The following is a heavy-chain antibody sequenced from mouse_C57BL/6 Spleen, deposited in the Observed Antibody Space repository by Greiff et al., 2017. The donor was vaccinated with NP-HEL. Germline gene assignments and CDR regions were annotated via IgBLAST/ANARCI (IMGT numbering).Heavy chain of an antibody. CDR1: GYSITSGYY. V-gene: IGHV3-6*01. CDR2: ISYDGSN. Sequence: VQLKQSGPGLVKPSQSLSLTCSVTGYSITSGYYWNWIRQFPGNKLEWMGYISYDGSNNYNPSLKNRISITRDTSKNQFFLKLNSVTTEDTATYYCARGYDYATFAYWGQGTLVTVSA. D-gene: IGHD2-4*01. CDR3: ARGYDYATFAY. J-gene: IGHJ3*01.